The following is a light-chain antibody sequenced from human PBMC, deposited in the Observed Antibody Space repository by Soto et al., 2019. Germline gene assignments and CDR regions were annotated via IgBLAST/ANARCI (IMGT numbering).Light chain of an antibody. CDR1: QSISSY. Sequence: DIQMTQSPSSLSASVGDRVTITCRASQSISSYLNWYQQKPGKAPRLLIYAASSLETGVPSRFSGRGSGTEFTFTISSLQPEDIATYYCQQYDNLPITFGQGTRLEIK. CDR2: AAS. V-gene: IGKV1-33*01. J-gene: IGKJ5*01. CDR3: QQYDNLPIT.